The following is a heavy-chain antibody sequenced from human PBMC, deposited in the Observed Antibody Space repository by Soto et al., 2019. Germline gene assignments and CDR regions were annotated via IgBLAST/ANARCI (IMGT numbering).Heavy chain of an antibody. CDR2: IYHSGST. CDR1: GGSISSSNW. Sequence: SETLSLTCAVSGGSISSSNWWSWVRQPPGKGLEWIGEIYHSGSTNYNPSLKSRVTISVDKSKNQFSLKLSSVTAADAAVYYCARDNYSIAAAGIYSNYYYGMDVWGQGTTVTVSS. J-gene: IGHJ6*02. D-gene: IGHD6-13*01. CDR3: ARDNYSIAAAGIYSNYYYGMDV. V-gene: IGHV4-4*02.